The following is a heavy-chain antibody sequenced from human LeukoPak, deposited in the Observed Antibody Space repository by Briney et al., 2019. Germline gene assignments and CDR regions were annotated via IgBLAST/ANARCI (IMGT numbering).Heavy chain of an antibody. V-gene: IGHV3-48*03. CDR3: ARVRYQTADY. CDR2: ISSSGTTI. Sequence: GGSLRLSCAASGFTFSSYEMNWVRQAPGKGLEWVSYISSSGTTIHYADSVKGRFTISRDNAKNSVYLQMNGLRVEDTAVYYCARVRYQTADYWGQGTLVTVSS. CDR1: GFTFSSYE. D-gene: IGHD3-16*02. J-gene: IGHJ4*02.